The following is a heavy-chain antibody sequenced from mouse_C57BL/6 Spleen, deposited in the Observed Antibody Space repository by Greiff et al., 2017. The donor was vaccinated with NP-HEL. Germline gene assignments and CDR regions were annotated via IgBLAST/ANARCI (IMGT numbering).Heavy chain of an antibody. J-gene: IGHJ1*03. D-gene: IGHD3-3*01. V-gene: IGHV1-66*01. Sequence: QVQLQQSGPELVKPGASVKISCKASGYSFTSYYIHWVKQRPGQGLEWIGWIYPGSGNPKYNEKFKGKATLTADTSSSTAYMQLSSLTSEDSAVYYCARWGDGWYFDVWGTGTTVTVSS. CDR2: IYPGSGNP. CDR1: GYSFTSYY. CDR3: ARWGDGWYFDV.